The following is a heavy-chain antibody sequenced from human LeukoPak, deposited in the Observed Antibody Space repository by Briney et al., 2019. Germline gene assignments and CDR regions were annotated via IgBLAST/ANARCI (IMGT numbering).Heavy chain of an antibody. CDR1: GFTVSSNY. Sequence: GGSLRLSCAASGFTVSSNYMSWVRQAPGKGLGWVSVIYSGGSTYYADSVKGRFTISRDNSKNTLYLQMNSLRAEDTAVYYCARGTYYDILTGYGSFDYWGRGTLVTVSS. V-gene: IGHV3-66*01. CDR3: ARGTYYDILTGYGSFDY. D-gene: IGHD3-9*01. J-gene: IGHJ4*02. CDR2: IYSGGST.